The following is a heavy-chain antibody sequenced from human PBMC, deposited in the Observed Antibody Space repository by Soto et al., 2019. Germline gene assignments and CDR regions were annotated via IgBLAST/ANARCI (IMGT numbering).Heavy chain of an antibody. CDR2: ISTYNGKT. D-gene: IGHD3-10*01. J-gene: IGHJ5*02. Sequence: QVQLVQSGAEVKKPGASVKVSCKASGYTFTTYGISWVRQAPGQGLEWMGWISTYNGKTNYAQKLQGSVTMTTATTATTAYMELTRLRADETPVAYSSRGVLLWFGERHGFDPWGQGTLVTVSS. V-gene: IGHV1-18*01. CDR3: SRGVLLWFGERHGFDP. CDR1: GYTFTTYG.